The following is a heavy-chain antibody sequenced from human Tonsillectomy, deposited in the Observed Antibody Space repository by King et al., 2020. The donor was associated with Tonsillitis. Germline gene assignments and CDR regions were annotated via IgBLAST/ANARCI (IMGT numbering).Heavy chain of an antibody. CDR3: ATVTGSGNYIYFDY. Sequence: VQLVESGGGLIQPGGSLRLSCAASGFTVSSNYITWVRQAPGKGPEWVSVIYSGGSTYYADSVKGRFTISRDNSKHTLYLQMNSLRAEDTAVYYCATVTGSGNYIYFDYWGQGTLVTVSS. J-gene: IGHJ4*02. CDR2: IYSGGST. D-gene: IGHD3-10*01. V-gene: IGHV3-53*01. CDR1: GFTVSSNY.